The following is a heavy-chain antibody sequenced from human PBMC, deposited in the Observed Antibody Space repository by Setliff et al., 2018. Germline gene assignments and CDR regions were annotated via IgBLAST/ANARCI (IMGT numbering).Heavy chain of an antibody. Sequence: GASVKVSCKASGYTFTSFGISWVRQAPGQGLEWMGWISASNGKTNYAQKFQDRVTMTTDTSTSTAYMELRSLRSDDTAVYYCAISSLSICSGGSCPNAFDVWGQGTMVTVSS. V-gene: IGHV1-18*01. CDR1: GYTFTSFG. D-gene: IGHD2-15*01. CDR2: ISASNGKT. J-gene: IGHJ3*01. CDR3: AISSLSICSGGSCPNAFDV.